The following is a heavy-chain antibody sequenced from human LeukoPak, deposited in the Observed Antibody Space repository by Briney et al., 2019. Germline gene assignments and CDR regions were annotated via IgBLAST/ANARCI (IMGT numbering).Heavy chain of an antibody. Sequence: SETLSLTCSVSGGSISSYYWSWIRQPAGKGREWIGRIYTTGNTDYNPSLKGRVTMSVDTSKNQFSLNLSSVTAADTAVYYCARDARGWSGFDYWGQGTLVTVSS. CDR2: IYTTGNT. D-gene: IGHD3-3*01. J-gene: IGHJ4*02. V-gene: IGHV4-4*07. CDR1: GGSISSYY. CDR3: ARDARGWSGFDY.